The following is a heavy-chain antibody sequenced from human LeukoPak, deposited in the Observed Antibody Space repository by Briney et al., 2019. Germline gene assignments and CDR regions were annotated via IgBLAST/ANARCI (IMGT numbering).Heavy chain of an antibody. J-gene: IGHJ4*02. CDR2: ISYDGSNK. CDR1: GFTFSSYG. Sequence: SGGSLRLSCAASGFTFSSYGMHWVRQAPGKGLEWVAVISYDGSNKYYADSVKGRFTISRDNSKNTLYLQMNSLRAEDTAVYYCAKDIDGDSGNYWGQGTLVTVSS. V-gene: IGHV3-30*18. CDR3: AKDIDGDSGNY. D-gene: IGHD4-17*01.